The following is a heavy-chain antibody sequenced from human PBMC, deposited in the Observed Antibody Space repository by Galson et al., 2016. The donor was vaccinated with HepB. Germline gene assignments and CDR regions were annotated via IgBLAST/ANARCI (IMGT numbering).Heavy chain of an antibody. V-gene: IGHV4-59*01. CDR2: VSDSGST. CDR1: GDSMSSYY. CDR3: ARHKVSATEGGFDA. J-gene: IGHJ5*02. Sequence: ETLSLTCTVSGDSMSSYYWSWIRQPPGKGLEWIGNVSDSGSTTYNPSLESRVTISIDTSKKQFSLKLTSVTAADTAVYYCARHKVSATEGGFDAWGQGTLVTVSS. D-gene: IGHD6-13*01.